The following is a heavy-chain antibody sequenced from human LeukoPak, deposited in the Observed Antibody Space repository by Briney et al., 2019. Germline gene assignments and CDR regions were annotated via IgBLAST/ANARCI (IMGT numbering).Heavy chain of an antibody. CDR2: IYNSGTT. CDR1: GGSISRGSYY. D-gene: IGHD3-9*01. Sequence: PSETLSLTCIVSGGSISRGSYYWNWIRQPAGKGLEWMGRIYNSGTTNYNPSLKSRVTISVDTSKNQFSLKLSSVTAADTAVYYCARGNFDWLLSPLDYWGQGTLVTVSS. V-gene: IGHV4-61*02. J-gene: IGHJ4*02. CDR3: ARGNFDWLLSPLDY.